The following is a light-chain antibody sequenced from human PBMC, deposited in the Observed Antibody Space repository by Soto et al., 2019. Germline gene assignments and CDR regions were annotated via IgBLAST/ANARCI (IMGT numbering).Light chain of an antibody. J-gene: IGKJ1*01. CDR1: QSISGW. CDR3: QQYNGYSRT. CDR2: KAS. Sequence: DIQMTQSPSTLSSSLGDRVTITCRASQSISGWLAWYQQKPEKAPNLLIYKASYLKSGVPSRFSGSGSGTEFTLTISSLQNDDFATYYCQQYNGYSRTFGQGTKVDIK. V-gene: IGKV1-5*03.